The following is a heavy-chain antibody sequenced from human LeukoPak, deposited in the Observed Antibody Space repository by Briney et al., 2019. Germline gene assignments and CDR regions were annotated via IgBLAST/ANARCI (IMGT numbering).Heavy chain of an antibody. CDR2: IYYSGST. J-gene: IGHJ6*03. D-gene: IGHD3-16*02. CDR3: ARDRTYLWGNYRPGGDYYYMDV. Sequence: PSETLSLTCSVSGGSISSSSYYWGWIRQSPGKGLEWIGRIYYSGSTYYNPSLKSRVTISVDTSKNQFSLKLGSVTAADTAVYYCARDRTYLWGNYRPGGDYYYMDVWGKGTTVTVSS. CDR1: GGSISSSSYY. V-gene: IGHV4-39*07.